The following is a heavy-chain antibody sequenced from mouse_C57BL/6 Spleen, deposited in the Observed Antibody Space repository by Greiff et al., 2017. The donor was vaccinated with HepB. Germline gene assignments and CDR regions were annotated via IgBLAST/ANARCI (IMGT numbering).Heavy chain of an antibody. Sequence: QVQLQQSGAELARPGASVKLSCKASGYTFTSYGISWVKQRTGQGLEWIGEIYPRSGNTYYNEKFKGKATLTADKSSSTAYMALRSLTSEDSAVYFCARSDYGYDVFAYWGQGTLVTVSA. V-gene: IGHV1-81*01. CDR2: IYPRSGNT. J-gene: IGHJ3*01. CDR3: ARSDYGYDVFAY. CDR1: GYTFTSYG. D-gene: IGHD2-2*01.